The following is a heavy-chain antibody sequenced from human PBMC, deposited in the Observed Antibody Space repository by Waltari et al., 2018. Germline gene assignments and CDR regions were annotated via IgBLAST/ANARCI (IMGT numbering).Heavy chain of an antibody. CDR2: IHHRGSI. D-gene: IGHD6-13*01. J-gene: IGHJ4*02. V-gene: IGHV4-34*01. Sequence: QMQLQQWGAGLLKPSETLSLTCAVSGESFIGYYWNWIRQPPGRGLEWMGEIHHRGSINYNPSLESRITISQDMSKNQFSLKLTSVTAADSAVYYCVRGKMYSRPYFDYWGQGTLVTVSS. CDR3: VRGKMYSRPYFDY. CDR1: GESFIGYY.